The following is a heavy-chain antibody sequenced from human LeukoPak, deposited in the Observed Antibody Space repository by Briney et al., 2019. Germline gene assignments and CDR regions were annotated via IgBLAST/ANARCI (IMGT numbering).Heavy chain of an antibody. J-gene: IGHJ5*02. D-gene: IGHD3-10*01. V-gene: IGHV4-31*03. CDR2: IYYSGST. CDR3: ARALGGHYGS. Sequence: PSETLSLTCTVSGYSISSGYYWGWIRQHPGKGLEWIGYIYYSGSTYYNPSLKSRVTISVDTSKNQFSLKLSSVTAADTAVYYCARALGGHYGSWGQGTLVTVSS. CDR1: GYSISSGYY.